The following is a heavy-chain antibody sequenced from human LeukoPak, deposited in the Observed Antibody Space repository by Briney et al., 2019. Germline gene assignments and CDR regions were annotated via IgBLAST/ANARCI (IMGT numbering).Heavy chain of an antibody. Sequence: SETLSLTCAVYGGSFSGYYWSWIRQPPGKGLEWIGEINHSGGTNYNPSLKSRVTISVDTSKNQFSLKLSSVTAADTAVYYCARSHDYVWGSYRKRNPFDYWGQGTLVTVSS. J-gene: IGHJ4*02. V-gene: IGHV4-34*01. CDR1: GGSFSGYY. D-gene: IGHD3-16*02. CDR2: INHSGGT. CDR3: ARSHDYVWGSYRKRNPFDY.